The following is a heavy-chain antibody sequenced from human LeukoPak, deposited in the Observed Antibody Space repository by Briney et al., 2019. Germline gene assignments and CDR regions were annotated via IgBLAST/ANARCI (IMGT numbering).Heavy chain of an antibody. CDR3: AELGITMIGGV. CDR1: GFTFSSYE. J-gene: IGHJ6*04. Sequence: GGSLRLSCAASGFTFSSYEMNWVRQTPGKGLEWVSYISSSGNTIYYADSVKGRFTISRDNAKNSLYLQMNSLRAEDTAVYYCAELGITMIGGVWGKGTTVTISS. V-gene: IGHV3-48*03. D-gene: IGHD3-10*02. CDR2: ISSSGNTI.